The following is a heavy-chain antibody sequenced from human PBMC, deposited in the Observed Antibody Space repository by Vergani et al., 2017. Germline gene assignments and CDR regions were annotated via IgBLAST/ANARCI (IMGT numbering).Heavy chain of an antibody. CDR1: GFTFSSYE. Sequence: EVQLVESGGGLVQPGGSLRLSCAASGFTFSSYEMNWVRQAPGKGLEWVSYISSSGSTIYYADSVKGRFTISRDNAKNSLYLQMNSPRAEDTAVYYCASGRTILGTVVDYWGQGTLVTVSS. CDR2: ISSSGSTI. J-gene: IGHJ4*02. CDR3: ASGRTILGTVVDY. V-gene: IGHV3-48*03. D-gene: IGHD3-3*01.